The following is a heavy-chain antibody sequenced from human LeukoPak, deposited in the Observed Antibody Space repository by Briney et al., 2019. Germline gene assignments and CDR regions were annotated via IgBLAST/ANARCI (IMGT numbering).Heavy chain of an antibody. J-gene: IGHJ4*02. Sequence: SETLSLTCAVYGVSFSGYYWSWIRQPPGNGLEWIGEINHSGSTNYNPSLKSRVTISVDTSKNQFSLKLSSVTAADTAVYYCARLSGWRSHWGQGTLVTVSS. CDR2: INHSGST. CDR3: ARLSGWRSH. V-gene: IGHV4-34*01. D-gene: IGHD6-19*01. CDR1: GVSFSGYY.